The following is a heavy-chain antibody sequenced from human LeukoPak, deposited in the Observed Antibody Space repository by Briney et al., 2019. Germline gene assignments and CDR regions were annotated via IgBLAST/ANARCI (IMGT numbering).Heavy chain of an antibody. CDR3: AREVHYYDSSGYYYTRYFDY. V-gene: IGHV4-38-2*02. Sequence: PSETLSLTCTVSGYSISSGYYWGWIRQPPGKGLEWIGSIYHSGSTYYNPSLKSRVTISVDTSKNQFSLKLSSVTAADTAVYYCAREVHYYDSSGYYYTRYFDYWGQGTLVTVSS. J-gene: IGHJ4*02. CDR2: IYHSGST. D-gene: IGHD3-22*01. CDR1: GYSISSGYY.